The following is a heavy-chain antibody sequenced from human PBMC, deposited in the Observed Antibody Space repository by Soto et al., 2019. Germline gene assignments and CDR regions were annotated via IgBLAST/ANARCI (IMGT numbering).Heavy chain of an antibody. D-gene: IGHD4-17*01. CDR1: GFTFNSYG. J-gene: IGHJ4*02. Sequence: GGSLRLSCAASGFTFNSYGMHWVRQAPGKGLEWVAVISYDGSNKYYADSVKGRFTISRDNSKNTLYLQMNSLRAEDTAVYYCAKDMSDENYDYGDYNQPGFDYWGQGTLVTVSS. CDR2: ISYDGSNK. V-gene: IGHV3-30*18. CDR3: AKDMSDENYDYGDYNQPGFDY.